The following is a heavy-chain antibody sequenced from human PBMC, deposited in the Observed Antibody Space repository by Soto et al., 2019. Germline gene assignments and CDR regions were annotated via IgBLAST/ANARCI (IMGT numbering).Heavy chain of an antibody. CDR1: GYTFTGYY. CDR3: ARDVPFIAAAGTGFDP. CDR2: INPNSGGT. V-gene: IGHV1-2*02. D-gene: IGHD6-13*01. Sequence: ASVKVSCKASGYTFTGYYMHWVRQAPGQGLEWMGWINPNSGGTNYAQKFQGRVTMTRDTSISKAYMELSRLRSDDTAVYYCARDVPFIAAAGTGFDPWGQGTLVTVSS. J-gene: IGHJ5*02.